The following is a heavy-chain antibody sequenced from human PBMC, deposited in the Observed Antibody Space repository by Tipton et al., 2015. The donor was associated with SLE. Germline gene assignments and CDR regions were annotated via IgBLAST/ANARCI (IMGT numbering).Heavy chain of an antibody. J-gene: IGHJ4*02. D-gene: IGHD2/OR15-2a*01. Sequence: QSGAEVKKPGASVKVSCKASGYTFTSYAISWVRQAPGQGLEWMGWISPYNHNTDYAQKFQGRVTMTTDTSTSATYLELRGLRSDDTAVYYCARPYDNFFSADYWGQGTLVTVSS. CDR2: ISPYNHNT. CDR3: ARPYDNFFSADY. CDR1: GYTFTSYA. V-gene: IGHV1-18*01.